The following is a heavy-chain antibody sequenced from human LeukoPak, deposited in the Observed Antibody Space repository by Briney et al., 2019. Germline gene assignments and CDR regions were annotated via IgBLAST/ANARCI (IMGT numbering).Heavy chain of an antibody. CDR1: GFTFSSYA. D-gene: IGHD6-19*01. J-gene: IGHJ6*03. Sequence: GGSLRLSCAASGFTFSSYAMHWVRQAPGKGLEWVAVISYDGSNKYYADSVKGRFTISRDNSKNTLYLQMNSLRAEDTAVYYCARVGGSGWYDLVEDYYYYYMDVWGKGTTVTVSS. V-gene: IGHV3-30*04. CDR2: ISYDGSNK. CDR3: ARVGGSGWYDLVEDYYYYYMDV.